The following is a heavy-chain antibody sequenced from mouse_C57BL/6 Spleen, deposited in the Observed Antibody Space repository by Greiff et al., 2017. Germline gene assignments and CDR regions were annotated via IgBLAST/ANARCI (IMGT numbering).Heavy chain of an antibody. CDR3: ARAPITTVVAGDWYFDV. CDR2: ISDGGSYT. V-gene: IGHV5-4*01. Sequence: EVHLVESGGGLVKPGGSLKLSCAASGFTFSSYAMSWVRQTPEKRLEWVATISDGGSYTYYPDNVKGRFTISRDNAKNNLYLQMSHLKSEDTAMYYCARAPITTVVAGDWYFDVWGTGTTVTVSS. CDR1: GFTFSSYA. J-gene: IGHJ1*03. D-gene: IGHD1-1*01.